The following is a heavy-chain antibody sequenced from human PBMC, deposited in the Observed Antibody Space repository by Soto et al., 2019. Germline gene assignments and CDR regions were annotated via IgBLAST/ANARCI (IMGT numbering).Heavy chain of an antibody. CDR1: GFTFSSYG. V-gene: IGHV3-33*01. D-gene: IGHD6-13*01. CDR3: ARSGAAAGTYYYYYMDV. Sequence: GGSLRLSCAASGFTFSSYGMHWVRQAPGKGLEWVAVIWYDGSNKYYADSVKGRFTISRDNSKNTLYLQMNSLRAEDTAVYYCARSGAAAGTYYYYYMDVWGKGTTVTVSS. CDR2: IWYDGSNK. J-gene: IGHJ6*03.